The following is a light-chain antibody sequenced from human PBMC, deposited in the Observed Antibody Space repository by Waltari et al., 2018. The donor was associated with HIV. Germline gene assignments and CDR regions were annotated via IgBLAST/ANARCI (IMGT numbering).Light chain of an antibody. Sequence: EILLTQSPGTLSLFPGERATLSCRASKSVSSSYLAWYQQKPGQAPRLLIYAASSRATGIPDRFSGSGSGTDFTLTISRLEPGDCAVYFCQQYGSSPRTFGQGTKVEIK. CDR2: AAS. CDR1: KSVSSSY. CDR3: QQYGSSPRT. V-gene: IGKV3-20*01. J-gene: IGKJ1*01.